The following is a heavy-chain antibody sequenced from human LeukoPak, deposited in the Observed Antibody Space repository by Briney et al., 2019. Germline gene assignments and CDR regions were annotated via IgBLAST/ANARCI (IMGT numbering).Heavy chain of an antibody. CDR1: GGSISSYY. CDR2: IYYSGST. J-gene: IGHJ4*02. Sequence: SETLSLTCTVSGGSISSYYWSWIRQPPGKGLEWIGYIYYSGSTNYNPSLKSRVTISADTSKNQFSLKLSSVTAADTAVYYCARHPWSGSYDYWGQGTLVTVSS. V-gene: IGHV4-59*08. CDR3: ARHPWSGSYDY. D-gene: IGHD1-26*01.